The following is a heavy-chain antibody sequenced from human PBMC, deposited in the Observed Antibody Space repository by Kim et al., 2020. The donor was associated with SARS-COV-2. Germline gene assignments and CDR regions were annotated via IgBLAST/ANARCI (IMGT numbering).Heavy chain of an antibody. CDR2: IIPIFGTA. V-gene: IGHV1-69*13. CDR1: GGTFSSYA. D-gene: IGHD3-22*01. Sequence: SVKVSCKASGGTFSSYAISWVRQAPGQGLEWMGGIIPIFGTANYAQKFQGRVTITADESTSTAYMELSSLRSEDTAVYYCASRRDSSGYGYFDYWGQGTLVTVSS. J-gene: IGHJ4*02. CDR3: ASRRDSSGYGYFDY.